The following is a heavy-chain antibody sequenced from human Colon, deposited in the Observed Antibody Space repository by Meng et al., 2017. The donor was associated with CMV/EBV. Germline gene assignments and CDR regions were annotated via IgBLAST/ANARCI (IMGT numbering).Heavy chain of an antibody. CDR1: GFTVSSNH. J-gene: IGHJ4*02. Sequence: LSCAASGFTVSSNHISWVRQIPGKGLEWVSIIYAGGSRYYADSVKGRITISRDNSNNTVYLHMNSLRVDDTAVYYCARTDWGTTFVYWGQGTLVTVSS. D-gene: IGHD3-16*01. CDR2: IYAGGSR. CDR3: ARTDWGTTFVY. V-gene: IGHV3-53*01.